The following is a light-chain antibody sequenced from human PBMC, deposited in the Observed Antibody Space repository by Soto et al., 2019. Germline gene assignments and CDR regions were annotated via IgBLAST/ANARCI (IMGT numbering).Light chain of an antibody. CDR2: NVS. CDR3: SSYTSSSTLYV. Sequence: QYVLTQPASVSGSPGQSITISCTGTSSDVGGYNYVSWYQQHPGKAPKLMIYNVSNRPSGVSNRFSGSKSGNTASLTISGLQAEDEADYYCSSYTSSSTLYVLGTGTKVTVL. J-gene: IGLJ1*01. CDR1: SSDVGGYNY. V-gene: IGLV2-14*01.